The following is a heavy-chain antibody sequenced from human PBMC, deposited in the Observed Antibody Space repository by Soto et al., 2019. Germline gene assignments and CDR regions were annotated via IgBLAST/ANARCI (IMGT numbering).Heavy chain of an antibody. J-gene: IGHJ5*02. CDR1: GFTFSSYW. D-gene: IGHD6-19*01. CDR2: IKQDGSEK. Sequence: GGSLRLSCAASGFTFSSYWMSWVRQAPGKGLEWVANIKQDGSEKYYVDSVKGRFTISRDNAKNSLYLQMNSLRAEDTAVYYCARDQTSGWWYWFDPWGQGTLVTVSS. CDR3: ARDQTSGWWYWFDP. V-gene: IGHV3-7*05.